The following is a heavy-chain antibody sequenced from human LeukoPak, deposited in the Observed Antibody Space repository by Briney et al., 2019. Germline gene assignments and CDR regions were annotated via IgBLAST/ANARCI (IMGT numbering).Heavy chain of an antibody. CDR3: ARDPNYDFWSGYYFDY. CDR1: GYTFTSYG. CDR2: INPNSGGT. Sequence: ASVKVSCKASGYTFTSYGISWVRQAPGQGLEWMGWINPNSGGTNYAQKFQGRVTMTRDTSISTAYMELSRLRSDDTAVYYCARDPNYDFWSGYYFDYWGQGTLVTLSS. V-gene: IGHV1-2*02. J-gene: IGHJ4*02. D-gene: IGHD3-3*01.